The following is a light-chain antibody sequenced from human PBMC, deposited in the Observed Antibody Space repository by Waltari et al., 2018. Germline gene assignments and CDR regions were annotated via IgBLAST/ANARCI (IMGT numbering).Light chain of an antibody. CDR3: AAWDDSLNAVG. CDR1: SSNIGSNT. Sequence: QSVLTQPPSASGTPGQRVTISCSGRSSNIGSNTVHWYQQLPGTAPKLLIYTNNQRPSGVPDRFSGSKSGTSASLAISGLQSEDEADYYCAAWDDSLNAVGFGGGTKLTVL. CDR2: TNN. V-gene: IGLV1-44*01. J-gene: IGLJ3*02.